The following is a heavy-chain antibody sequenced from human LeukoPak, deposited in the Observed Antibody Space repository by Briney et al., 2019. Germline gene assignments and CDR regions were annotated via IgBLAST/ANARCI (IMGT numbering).Heavy chain of an antibody. V-gene: IGHV3-21*01. CDR2: ISSSSSYI. CDR1: GFTFDSYS. CDR3: ARDMLFGESVYNWFDP. Sequence: PGGSLRLSCAASGFTFDSYSMNWVRQAPGKGLEWVSSISSSSSYIYYADSVKGRFTISRDNAKNSLYLQMNSLRAEDTAVYYCARDMLFGESVYNWFDPWGQGTLVTVSS. D-gene: IGHD3/OR15-3a*01. J-gene: IGHJ5*02.